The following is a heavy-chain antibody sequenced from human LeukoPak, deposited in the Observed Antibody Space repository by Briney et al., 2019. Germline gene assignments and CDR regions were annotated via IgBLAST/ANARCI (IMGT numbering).Heavy chain of an antibody. Sequence: GGSLRLSCAASGFTFSSYAMHWVRQAPGKGLEWVAVISYDGSNKYYADSVKGRFTISRDNSKNTLYLQMNSLRAEDTAVYYSVRGVLSNTGVFDYWGQGTLVTVSS. J-gene: IGHJ4*02. CDR2: ISYDGSNK. V-gene: IGHV3-30-3*01. CDR1: GFTFSSYA. D-gene: IGHD2-8*01. CDR3: VRGVLSNTGVFDY.